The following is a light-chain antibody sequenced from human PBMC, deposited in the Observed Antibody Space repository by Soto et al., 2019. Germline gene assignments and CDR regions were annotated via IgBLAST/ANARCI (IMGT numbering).Light chain of an antibody. CDR3: QQHNDWPPST. CDR1: QSVRDN. Sequence: ETLLTQSPATLSVSPGERATLSCRASQSVRDNLAWYQQQPGQAPRLLIYGASTRAPGIPDRFSGSGFGTEFGLTVSSLQSEDFAVYYCQQHNDWPPSTFGQGTKLEIK. J-gene: IGKJ2*01. V-gene: IGKV3-15*01. CDR2: GAS.